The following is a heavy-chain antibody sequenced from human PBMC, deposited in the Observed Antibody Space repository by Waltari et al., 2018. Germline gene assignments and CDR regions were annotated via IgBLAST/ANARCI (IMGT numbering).Heavy chain of an antibody. CDR2: IRSKAYGVTT. CDR1: GFTFNNFG. V-gene: IGHV3-49*04. CDR3: TIRGYCSGGSCYGDYFDY. J-gene: IGHJ4*02. D-gene: IGHD2-15*01. Sequence: VNLVESGGGVVQPGQSLRLSCAASGFTFNNFGVPWVRQPTGKGTGWVGFIRSKAYGVTTEYAASVKGRFTISRDDSKSIAYLQMNSLKTEDTAVYYCTIRGYCSGGSCYGDYFDYWGQGTLVTVSS.